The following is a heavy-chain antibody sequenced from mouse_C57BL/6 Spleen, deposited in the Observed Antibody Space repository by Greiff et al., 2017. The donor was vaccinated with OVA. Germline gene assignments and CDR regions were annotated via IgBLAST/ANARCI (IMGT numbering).Heavy chain of an antibody. CDR2: IYPGSGST. CDR1: GYTFTSYW. CDR3: ARVIYYYGSSPYYFDY. J-gene: IGHJ2*01. Sequence: QVQLQQPGAELVKPGASVKMSCKASGYTFTSYWITWVKQRPGQGLEWIGDIYPGSGSTNYNEKFKSKATLTVDTSSSTAYMQLSSLTSEDSAVYYCARVIYYYGSSPYYFDYWGQGTTLTVSS. D-gene: IGHD1-1*01. V-gene: IGHV1-55*01.